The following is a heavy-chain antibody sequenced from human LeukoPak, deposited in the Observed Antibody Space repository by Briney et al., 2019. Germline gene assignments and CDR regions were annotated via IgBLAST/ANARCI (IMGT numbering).Heavy chain of an antibody. D-gene: IGHD3-9*01. Sequence: SETLSLTCAVSGGSISSSNWWSWVRQPPGKGLEWIGEIYHSGSTNYNPSLKSRVTISVDKSKNQFSLKLSSVTAADTAVYYCARVGDILTGYSFDYWGQGTLVTVSS. V-gene: IGHV4-4*02. CDR2: IYHSGST. CDR3: ARVGDILTGYSFDY. CDR1: GGSISSSNW. J-gene: IGHJ4*02.